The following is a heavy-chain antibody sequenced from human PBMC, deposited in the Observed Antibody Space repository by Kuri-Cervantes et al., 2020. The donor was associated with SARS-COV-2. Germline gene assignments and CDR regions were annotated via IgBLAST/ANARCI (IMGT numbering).Heavy chain of an antibody. J-gene: IGHJ3*02. CDR3: ARHMAGAHDAFDI. V-gene: IGHV4-38-2*02. CDR1: DYSTSSGYY. Sequence: SETLSLTCTLSDYSTSSGYYWGWIRQPQGKGLEWIGSIYHSGSTYYNPSLKSRVTISVDTSKNQFSLKLSSVTAADTAVYYGARHMAGAHDAFDIWGRGTMVTVSS. CDR2: IYHSGST. D-gene: IGHD6-19*01.